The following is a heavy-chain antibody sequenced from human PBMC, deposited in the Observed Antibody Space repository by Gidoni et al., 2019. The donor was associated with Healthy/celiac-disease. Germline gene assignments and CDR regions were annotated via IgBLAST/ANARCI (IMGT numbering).Heavy chain of an antibody. Sequence: QVQLQQWGAGLLTPSETLSLTCAVYGGSFSGYYWSWIRQPPGKGLEWIGEINHSGSTNYNPSLKSRVTISVDTSKNQFSLKLSSVTAADTAVYYCARGRNWNYGFDYWGQGTLVTVSS. J-gene: IGHJ4*02. CDR1: GGSFSGYY. V-gene: IGHV4-34*01. CDR3: ARGRNWNYGFDY. CDR2: INHSGST. D-gene: IGHD1-7*01.